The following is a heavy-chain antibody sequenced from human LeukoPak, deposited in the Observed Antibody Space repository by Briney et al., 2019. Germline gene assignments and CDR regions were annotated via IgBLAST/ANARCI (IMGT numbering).Heavy chain of an antibody. V-gene: IGHV4-34*01. D-gene: IGHD5-18*01. CDR1: GGSFSGYY. J-gene: IGHJ4*02. Sequence: SETLSLTCAVYGGSFSGYYWSWIRQPPGKGLEWIGEINHSGSTNYNPSLKSRVTISVDTSKNQFSLKLSSVTAADTAVYYCARGDSAFGYGTFDYWGQGTLVTVSS. CDR3: ARGDSAFGYGTFDY. CDR2: INHSGST.